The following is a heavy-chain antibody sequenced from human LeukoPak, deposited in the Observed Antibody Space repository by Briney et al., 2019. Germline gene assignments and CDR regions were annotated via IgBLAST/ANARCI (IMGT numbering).Heavy chain of an antibody. D-gene: IGHD6-6*01. J-gene: IGHJ3*02. V-gene: IGHV1-69*04. CDR3: TRDGIAARPGAFDI. CDR1: GGTFISYA. Sequence: SVKVSCKASGGTFISYAISWVRQAPGQGLEWMGRIIPILGIANYAQKFQGRVTITADKSTSTAYMELSSLRAEDTAVYYCTRDGIAARPGAFDIWGQGTMVTVSS. CDR2: IIPILGIA.